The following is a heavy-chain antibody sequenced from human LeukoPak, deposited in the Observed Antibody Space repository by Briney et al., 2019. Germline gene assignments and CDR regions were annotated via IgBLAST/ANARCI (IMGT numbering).Heavy chain of an antibody. Sequence: GESLKISCEVSGHRFTNHWIGWVRQMPGKGLEWMGIINLGDSDTKYSPSFQGQVAISLDKSISTAYLQWRSLKASDTAMYYCARRPYSGSPNWFDPWGQGTLVTVSS. J-gene: IGHJ5*02. CDR2: INLGDSDT. D-gene: IGHD1-26*01. V-gene: IGHV5-51*01. CDR3: ARRPYSGSPNWFDP. CDR1: GHRFTNHW.